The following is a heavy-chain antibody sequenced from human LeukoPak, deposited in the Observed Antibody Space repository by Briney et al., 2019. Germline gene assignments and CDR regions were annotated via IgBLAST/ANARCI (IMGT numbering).Heavy chain of an antibody. CDR3: AKDRGQWLVNDIDY. J-gene: IGHJ4*02. CDR1: GFTFSSHS. D-gene: IGHD6-19*01. Sequence: GGSLRLSCAASGFTFSSHSMNWVRQAPGKGLEWLSYIDSGSGNIYYRDSVKGRFTISRDNSKNTLYLQMNSLRAEDTAVYYCAKDRGQWLVNDIDYWGQGTLVTVSS. V-gene: IGHV3-48*01. CDR2: IDSGSGNI.